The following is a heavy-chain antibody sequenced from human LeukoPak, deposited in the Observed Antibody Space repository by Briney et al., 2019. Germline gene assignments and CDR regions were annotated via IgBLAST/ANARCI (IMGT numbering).Heavy chain of an antibody. CDR3: ASGEIYGRGFDY. J-gene: IGHJ4*02. Sequence: SETLSLTCAVYGGSFSGYYWSWIRQPPGKGLEWIGEINHSGSTNYNPSLKSRVTISVDTSKNQFSLKLSSVTAADTAVYYCASGEIYGRGFDYWGQGTLVTVSS. V-gene: IGHV4-34*01. D-gene: IGHD4-17*01. CDR2: INHSGST. CDR1: GGSFSGYY.